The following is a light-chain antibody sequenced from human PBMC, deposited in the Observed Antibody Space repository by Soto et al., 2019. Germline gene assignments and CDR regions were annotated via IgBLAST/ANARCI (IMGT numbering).Light chain of an antibody. Sequence: QSVLTQPASVSGSPGQSSAISCTGSRSDVGIYNYVSWYQQHPGKVPKLIIYEVTNRPSGVSNRFSGCKSGNTASLTISGIQAEDEGDYYCSSYTTGSTRVFGTGTKLPVL. CDR2: EVT. CDR1: RSDVGIYNY. V-gene: IGLV2-14*01. CDR3: SSYTTGSTRV. J-gene: IGLJ1*01.